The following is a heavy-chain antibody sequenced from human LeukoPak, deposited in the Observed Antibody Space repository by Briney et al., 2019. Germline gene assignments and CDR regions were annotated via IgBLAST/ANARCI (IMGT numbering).Heavy chain of an antibody. Sequence: WGSLRLSCAVSGFTFSSHAMNWVRQAPGKGLEWVSSISGDGSRTYYAASVKGRFTISRDNPKNTLYLQMTRLGAGDTAIYYCAKLADASGDFAYWGQGTLVTVSS. D-gene: IGHD6-25*01. V-gene: IGHV3-23*01. CDR3: AKLADASGDFAY. CDR1: GFTFSSHA. CDR2: ISGDGSRT. J-gene: IGHJ4*02.